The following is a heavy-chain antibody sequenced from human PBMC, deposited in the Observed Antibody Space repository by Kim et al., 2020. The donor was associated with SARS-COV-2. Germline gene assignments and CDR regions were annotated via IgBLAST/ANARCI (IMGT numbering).Heavy chain of an antibody. CDR2: IYYSGST. CDR3: ARSTYAAGVFDY. V-gene: IGHV4-61*01. D-gene: IGHD2-8*01. J-gene: IGHJ4*02. Sequence: SETLSLTCTVSGGSVSSGSYYWSWIRQPPGKGLEGIGYIYYSGSTNYNPSLKSRVTISVDTSKNQFSLKLSSVTAADTAVYSCARSTYAAGVFDYWGQGTLVTVSS. CDR1: GGSVSSGSYY.